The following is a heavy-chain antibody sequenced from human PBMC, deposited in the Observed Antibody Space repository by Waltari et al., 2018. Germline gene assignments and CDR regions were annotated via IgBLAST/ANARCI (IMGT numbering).Heavy chain of an antibody. CDR3: ARDQMVTVTDDNWFDS. CDR2: INQDGNKL. D-gene: IGHD4-17*01. CDR1: GFTVSSYW. Sequence: EVHLVESGGGLVQPGGSLRLSCAASGFTVSSYWMSWVRQAPGKGLEWVANINQDGNKLYYVDSVEGRFTISRDNAKNSLYLQMNSLRAEDTAVYYCARDQMVTVTDDNWFDSWGQGNLVTVSS. J-gene: IGHJ5*01. V-gene: IGHV3-7*01.